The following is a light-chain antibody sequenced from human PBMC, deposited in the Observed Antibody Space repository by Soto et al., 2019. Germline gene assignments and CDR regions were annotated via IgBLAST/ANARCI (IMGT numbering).Light chain of an antibody. CDR2: GNS. CDR1: SSNIGAGYD. J-gene: IGLJ3*02. Sequence: QSVLTQPPSVSGAPGQRVTISCTGSSSNIGAGYDVHWYQQLPGTAPKLLIYGNSNRPSGVPDRFSGSKSGTSASLAITGLQAEDEADYHCQSYDSSLSGSVFGGGTKLPVL. V-gene: IGLV1-40*01. CDR3: QSYDSSLSGSV.